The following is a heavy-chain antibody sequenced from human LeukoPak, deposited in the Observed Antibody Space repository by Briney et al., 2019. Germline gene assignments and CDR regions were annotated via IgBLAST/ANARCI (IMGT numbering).Heavy chain of an antibody. J-gene: IGHJ4*02. Sequence: GGSLRLSCAASGFTFSSYSMHWVRQAPGKGLEWVAVISYDGINKYYADSVKGRFTISRDNSKNTLYLQMNSLRTEDTAVYYCASLWEYFDYWGQGTLVTVSS. CDR2: ISYDGINK. CDR3: ASLWEYFDY. CDR1: GFTFSSYS. V-gene: IGHV3-30-3*01. D-gene: IGHD1-26*01.